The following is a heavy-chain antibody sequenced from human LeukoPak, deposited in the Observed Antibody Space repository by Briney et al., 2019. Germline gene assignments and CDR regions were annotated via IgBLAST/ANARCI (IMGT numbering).Heavy chain of an antibody. CDR1: GFTFSSYA. V-gene: IGHV3-23*01. CDR2: ISGSGGST. J-gene: IGHJ4*02. D-gene: IGHD3-22*01. CDR3: AKPLGDSSGYYYGILGY. Sequence: PGGSLRLSCAASGFTFSSYAMSWVRQAPGKGLEWVSAISGSGGSTYYADSVKGRFTISRDNSKNTPYLQMNSLRAEDTAVYYCAKPLGDSSGYYYGILGYWGQGTLVTVSS.